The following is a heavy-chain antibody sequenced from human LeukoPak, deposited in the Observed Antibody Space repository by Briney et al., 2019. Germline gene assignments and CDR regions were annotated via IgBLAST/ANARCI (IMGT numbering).Heavy chain of an antibody. J-gene: IGHJ4*02. CDR3: EKLISARIDY. CDR2: IYYSGST. CDR1: GVSISSSSYS. Sequence: PSETLSLTCTVSGVSISSSSYSGGWIRQPPGKGLEWIGNIYYSGSTYYNPSLKSRLTRSVDTSKNQFSLKLSSVNAADTAVYYCEKLISARIDYWSQGTLVPVSS. D-gene: IGHD2/OR15-2a*01. V-gene: IGHV4-39*01.